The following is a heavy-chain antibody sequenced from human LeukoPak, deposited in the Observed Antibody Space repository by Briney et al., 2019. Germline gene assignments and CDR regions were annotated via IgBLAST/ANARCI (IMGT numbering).Heavy chain of an antibody. CDR3: ARSQNYYGSGDY. Sequence: PSETLSLTCTVSGDSVSNGNYYWSWLRQPPGKALEWISYIYYTGKTYYNPSLEGRVTILVDTSRNHFSVKLSSVTAADTAVYYCARSQNYYGSGDYWSQGTLVTVSS. D-gene: IGHD3-10*01. CDR2: IYYTGKT. CDR1: GDSVSNGNYY. V-gene: IGHV4-61*03. J-gene: IGHJ4*02.